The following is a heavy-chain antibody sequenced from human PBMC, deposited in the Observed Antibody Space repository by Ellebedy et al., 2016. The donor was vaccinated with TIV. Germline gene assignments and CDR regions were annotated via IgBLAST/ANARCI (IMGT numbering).Heavy chain of an antibody. CDR3: APLEVAGHTGPFDY. D-gene: IGHD1-1*01. V-gene: IGHV3-48*02. CDR1: GFTFSTYS. J-gene: IGHJ4*02. CDR2: ISSSSRAI. Sequence: PGGSLRLSCAASGFTFSTYSINWVRQAPGKGLEWVSYISSSSRAIYYADAVKGRFTISRDNAKNALYLQMNSLRDEDTAVYYCAPLEVAGHTGPFDYWGRGTLVTVSS.